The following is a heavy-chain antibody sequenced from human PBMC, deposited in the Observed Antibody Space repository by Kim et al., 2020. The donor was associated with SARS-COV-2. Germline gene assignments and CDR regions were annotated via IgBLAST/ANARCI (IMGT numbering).Heavy chain of an antibody. CDR1: GYTFTTYY. CDR2: VIPKSGGT. V-gene: IGHV1-2*02. J-gene: IGHJ4*02. CDR3: ATDLGGSRDY. D-gene: IGHD1-26*01. Sequence: ASVKVSCKTSGYTFTTYYIFWVRQAPGQGLDYMGYVIPKSGGTKYAQNFQGRVTMTSDTSISTAYMELSRLTSDDTAVYYCATDLGGSRDYWGQGTLVTVSS.